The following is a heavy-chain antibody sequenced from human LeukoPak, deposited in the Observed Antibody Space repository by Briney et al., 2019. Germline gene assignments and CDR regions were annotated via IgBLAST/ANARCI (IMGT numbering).Heavy chain of an antibody. CDR3: ARGGPGTYLDY. Sequence: PGGSLRLSCAASEFAVSSDYFSWVRQAPGKGLEWVSLVYSGDSTYYADSVKGRFTISRDNSKNTLYLQMNSLRAGDTAVYYCARGGPGTYLDYWGQGTLVTVSS. CDR2: VYSGDST. CDR1: EFAVSSDY. V-gene: IGHV3-66*01. D-gene: IGHD6-13*01. J-gene: IGHJ4*02.